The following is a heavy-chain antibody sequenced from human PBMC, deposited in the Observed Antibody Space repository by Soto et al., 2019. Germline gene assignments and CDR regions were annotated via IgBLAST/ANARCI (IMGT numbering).Heavy chain of an antibody. V-gene: IGHV3-33*01. CDR3: ARALRPTYDFWSGYRPPRYYYYGMDV. CDR2: IWYDGSNK. CDR1: GFTFSSYG. Sequence: GGSLRLSCAASGFTFSSYGMHWVRQAPGKGLEWVAVIWYDGSNKYYADSVKGRFTIPRDNSKNTLYLQMNSLRAEDTAVYYCARALRPTYDFWSGYRPPRYYYYGMDVWGQGTTVTVSS. D-gene: IGHD3-3*01. J-gene: IGHJ6*02.